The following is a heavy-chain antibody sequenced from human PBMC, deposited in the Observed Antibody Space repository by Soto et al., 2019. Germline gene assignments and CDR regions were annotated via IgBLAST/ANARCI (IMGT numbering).Heavy chain of an antibody. J-gene: IGHJ4*02. CDR1: GGTFSSYA. CDR3: ASFVEGRWLQHHFLSY. CDR2: LIPIFGTA. D-gene: IGHD5-12*01. Sequence: QVQLVQSGAEVKKPGSSVKVSCKASGGTFSSYAISWVRQAPGQGLEWMGGLIPIFGTANYAQKFQGRVTITADESTSTAYMELSSLRSEDTAVYYCASFVEGRWLQHHFLSYWGQGTLVTVSS. V-gene: IGHV1-69*12.